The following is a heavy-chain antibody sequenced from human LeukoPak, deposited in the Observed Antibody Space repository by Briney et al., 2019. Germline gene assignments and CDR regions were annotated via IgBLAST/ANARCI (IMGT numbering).Heavy chain of an antibody. CDR2: INHSGST. D-gene: IGHD3-22*01. J-gene: IGHJ4*02. CDR3: ARINYDSTTY. Sequence: SETLSLTCAVYGGSFSGYYWSWIRQPPGKGLEWIGEINHSGSTNYNPSLKSRVTISVDTSKNQFSLKLSSVTAADTAVYYCARINYDSTTYWGQGTLVTVSS. CDR1: GGSFSGYY. V-gene: IGHV4-34*01.